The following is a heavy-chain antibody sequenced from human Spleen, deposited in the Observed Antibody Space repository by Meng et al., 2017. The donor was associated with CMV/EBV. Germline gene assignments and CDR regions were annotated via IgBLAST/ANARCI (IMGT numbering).Heavy chain of an antibody. CDR3: GHHRGDYEVDYFAY. D-gene: IGHD4-17*01. CDR1: GFSLSTTGVG. J-gene: IGHJ4*02. CDR2: IYWNDEK. V-gene: IGHV2-5*01. Sequence: SGPTLVKPTQTLTLTCTFSGFSLSTTGVGVGWIRQPPGKALEWLALIYWNDEKRYSPSLKSRLTITKDTSKNHVVLTMTNMDPVDTASYYCGHHRGDYEVDYFAYWGQGTLVTVSS.